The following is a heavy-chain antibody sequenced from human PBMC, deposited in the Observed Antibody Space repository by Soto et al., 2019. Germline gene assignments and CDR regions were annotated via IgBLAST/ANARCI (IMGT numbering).Heavy chain of an antibody. CDR1: GGTFSSYA. Sequence: QVQLVQSGAEVKKPGSSVKVSCKASGGTFSSYAISWVRQAPGQGLEWMGGIIPIFGTANYAQKSQGRVTINADESTRTAYMELNSLRSEDTAVYYCARCNGGYYFDYWGQGTLVTVSS. D-gene: IGHD2-15*01. J-gene: IGHJ4*02. CDR3: ARCNGGYYFDY. V-gene: IGHV1-69*01. CDR2: IIPIFGTA.